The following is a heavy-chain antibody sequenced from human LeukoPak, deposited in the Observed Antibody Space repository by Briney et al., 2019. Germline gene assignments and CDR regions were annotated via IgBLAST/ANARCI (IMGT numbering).Heavy chain of an antibody. J-gene: IGHJ4*02. V-gene: IGHV5-51*01. CDR1: GYSFTNYW. CDR3: VRRFSCTSTSCRRAFDY. Sequence: GESLKISCKGSGYSFTNYWIGWVRQMPGKGLEWMGIIYPGDSDTRYSPSFQGQVTISADKSISTAYLQWSSLKASDTAMYYCVRRFSCTSTSCRRAFDYWGQGTLVTVSS. D-gene: IGHD2-2*01. CDR2: IYPGDSDT.